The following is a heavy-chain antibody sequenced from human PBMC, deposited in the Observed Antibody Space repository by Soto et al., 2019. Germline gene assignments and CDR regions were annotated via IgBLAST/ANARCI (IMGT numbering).Heavy chain of an antibody. D-gene: IGHD1-1*01. J-gene: IGHJ4*02. CDR2: VYNSGST. V-gene: IGHV4-59*01. CDR3: ARGREPHNWNDVGY. CDR1: GGSISLNY. Sequence: SETLSLTCTVSGGSISLNYWTWIRQPPGKGLEWIGSVYNSGSTNYNPSLKSRVTISVDTSKNQFSLRLSSVTAADTAVYYCARGREPHNWNDVGYWGQGTLVTVSS.